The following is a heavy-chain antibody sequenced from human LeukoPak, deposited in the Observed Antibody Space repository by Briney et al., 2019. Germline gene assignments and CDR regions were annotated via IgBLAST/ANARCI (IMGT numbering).Heavy chain of an antibody. CDR3: ARDLLLWFGESRSTFDY. CDR1: GYSISSGYY. Sequence: PSETLSLTCTVSGYSISSGYYWGWIRQPPGKGMEWIGSIYHSGSTYYNPSLKSRVTISVDTSKNQFSLKLSSVTAADTAVYYCARDLLLWFGESRSTFDYWGQGTLVTVSS. V-gene: IGHV4-38-2*02. CDR2: IYHSGST. J-gene: IGHJ4*02. D-gene: IGHD3-10*01.